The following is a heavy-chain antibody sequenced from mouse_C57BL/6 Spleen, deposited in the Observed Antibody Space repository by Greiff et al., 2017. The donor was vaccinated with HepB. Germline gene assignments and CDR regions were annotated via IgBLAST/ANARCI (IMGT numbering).Heavy chain of an antibody. D-gene: IGHD1-2*01. CDR1: GYTFTSYW. CDR3: TRTYYGDWYFDV. V-gene: IGHV1-5*01. Sequence: EVQRVESGTVLARPGASVKMSCKTSGYTFTSYWMHWVKQRPGQGLEWIGAIYPGNSDTSYNQKFKGKAKLTAVTSASTAYMELSSLTNEDSAVYYCTRTYYGDWYFDVWGTGTTVTVSS. CDR2: IYPGNSDT. J-gene: IGHJ1*03.